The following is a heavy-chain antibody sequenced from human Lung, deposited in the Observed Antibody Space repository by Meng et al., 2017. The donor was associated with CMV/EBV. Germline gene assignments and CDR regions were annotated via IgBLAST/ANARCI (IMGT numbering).Heavy chain of an antibody. J-gene: IGHJ6*02. CDR1: GVSINTEENF. CDR3: ARDRQHWALGRFYGLDV. CDR2: ITYSGTA. D-gene: IGHD7-27*01. Sequence: SETLSLTCNVSGVSINTEENFWTWIRQSPGKGLEWIGLITYSGTAYYNSALKSRVTISSDTSTNQFSLNLKSMTAADTAVYYCARDRQHWALGRFYGLDVWXRGTPVXVSS. V-gene: IGHV4-30-4*08.